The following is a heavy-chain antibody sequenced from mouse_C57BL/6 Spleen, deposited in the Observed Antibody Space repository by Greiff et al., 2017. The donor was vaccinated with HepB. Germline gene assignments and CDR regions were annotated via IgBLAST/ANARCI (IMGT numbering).Heavy chain of an antibody. D-gene: IGHD2-3*01. V-gene: IGHV1-64*01. Sequence: QVQLQQPGAELVKPGASVKLSCKASGYTFTSYWMHWVKQRPGQGLEWIGMIHPNSGSTNYNEKFKSKATLTVDKSSSPAYMQLSSLTSEDSAVYYCARPIYDGYYHYFWGQGTTLTVSS. CDR3: ARPIYDGYYHYF. J-gene: IGHJ2*01. CDR2: IHPNSGST. CDR1: GYTFTSYW.